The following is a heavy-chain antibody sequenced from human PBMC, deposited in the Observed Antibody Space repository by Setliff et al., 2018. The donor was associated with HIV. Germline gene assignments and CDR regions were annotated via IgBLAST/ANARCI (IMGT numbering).Heavy chain of an antibody. D-gene: IGHD6-13*01. V-gene: IGHV4-34*01. Sequence: PSETLSLTCAVYGGSFSGYYWSWIRQPPGKGLEWIGEINHSGSTFYSPSLKSRVTISVDTSKNQFSLKLSSVTAADTAIYYCARGSPSSSWYGEYAYWGQGTLGTV. J-gene: IGHJ4*02. CDR1: GGSFSGYY. CDR2: INHSGST. CDR3: ARGSPSSSWYGEYAY.